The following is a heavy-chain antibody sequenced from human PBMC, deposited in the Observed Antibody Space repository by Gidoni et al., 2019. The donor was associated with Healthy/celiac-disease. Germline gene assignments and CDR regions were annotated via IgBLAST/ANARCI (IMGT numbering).Heavy chain of an antibody. CDR1: GFPFSSYW. D-gene: IGHD5-18*01. V-gene: IGHV3-7*03. CDR2: IKQDGSEK. J-gene: IGHJ4*02. Sequence: EVQLVESGGGLVQPGGSLRLSCAASGFPFSSYWMSWVRPAPGKGLEWVANIKQDGSEKYYVDSVKGRFTISRDNAKNSLYLQMNSLRAEDTAVYYCARDGDTAMVGDYWGQGTLVTVSS. CDR3: ARDGDTAMVGDY.